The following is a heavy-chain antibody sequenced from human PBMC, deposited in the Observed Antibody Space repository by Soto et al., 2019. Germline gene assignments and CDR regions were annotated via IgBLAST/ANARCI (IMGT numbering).Heavy chain of an antibody. CDR1: GDSISSSSYY. Sequence: QLQLQESGPGLVKPSETLSLTCTVSGDSISSSSYYWGWIRQPPGKGLEYIGTIYYTGSTYYNPSLKGRVTISVDTSKNQFSLKLSSVTAADTAVYYCANLVVGRVDLWGQGTMVTVSS. V-gene: IGHV4-39*01. J-gene: IGHJ3*01. D-gene: IGHD2-15*01. CDR2: IYYTGST. CDR3: ANLVVGRVDL.